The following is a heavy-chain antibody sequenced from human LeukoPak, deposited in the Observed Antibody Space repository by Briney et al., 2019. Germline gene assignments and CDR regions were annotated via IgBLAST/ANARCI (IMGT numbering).Heavy chain of an antibody. CDR2: IWYGGIDK. J-gene: IGHJ6*03. Sequence: GGSLRLSCAAPGLTFSTYDMHWVRQAPGKGLEWVAVIWYGGIDKYYADSVKGRFTISRDDSKNTLYLQMDSLRAEDTAVYLCAKSDDILIDAHYYMDVWGKGTTVTVSS. D-gene: IGHD3-9*01. CDR1: GLTFSTYD. CDR3: AKSDDILIDAHYYMDV. V-gene: IGHV3-33*06.